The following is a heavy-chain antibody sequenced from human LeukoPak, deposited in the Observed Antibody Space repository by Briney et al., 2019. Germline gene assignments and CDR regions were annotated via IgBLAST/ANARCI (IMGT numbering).Heavy chain of an antibody. Sequence: NPSGTLSLTCAVSGGSISSSNWWSWIRQPPGKGLEWIGEIYHSGSTNYNPSLKSRVTISVETSKNQFSLNLSSVTAADTAVYYCASSAREWELLSMDYWGQGTLVTVSS. CDR2: IYHSGST. CDR1: GGSISSSNW. V-gene: IGHV4-4*02. CDR3: ASSAREWELLSMDY. J-gene: IGHJ4*02. D-gene: IGHD1-26*01.